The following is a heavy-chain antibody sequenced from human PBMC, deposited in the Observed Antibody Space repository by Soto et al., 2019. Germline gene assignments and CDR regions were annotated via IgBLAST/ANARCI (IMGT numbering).Heavy chain of an antibody. CDR3: ARDLDFWSGYYYYYGMDV. Sequence: EASVKVSCKDSGYTFTSYGISWVRQAPGQGLEWMGWISAYNGNTNYAQKLQGRVTMTTDTSTSTAYMELRSLRSDDTAVYYCARDLDFWSGYYYYYGMDVWSQGTTVTVSS. J-gene: IGHJ6*02. D-gene: IGHD3-3*01. CDR2: ISAYNGNT. CDR1: GYTFTSYG. V-gene: IGHV1-18*01.